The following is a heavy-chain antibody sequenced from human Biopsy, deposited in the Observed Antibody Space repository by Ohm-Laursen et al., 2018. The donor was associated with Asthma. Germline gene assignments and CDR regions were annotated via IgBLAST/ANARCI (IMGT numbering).Heavy chain of an antibody. CDR2: IMAVFGTA. J-gene: IGHJ6*02. CDR3: ARSQVGYSSGWSLLLKKFYYSGLDV. D-gene: IGHD6-19*01. Sequence: SVKASCNAPRGTFSSYAISWVRQAPGQGLEWMGGIMAVFGTANYAQKFQGRVTITADESTSTAYMELSSLRSEDTAVYYCARSQVGYSSGWSLLLKKFYYSGLDVWGQGTTVTVSS. CDR1: RGTFSSYA. V-gene: IGHV1-69*13.